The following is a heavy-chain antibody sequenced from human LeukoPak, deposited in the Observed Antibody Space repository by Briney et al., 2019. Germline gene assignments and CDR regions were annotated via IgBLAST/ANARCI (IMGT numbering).Heavy chain of an antibody. CDR1: GFSFSSYE. D-gene: IGHD3-16*01. J-gene: IGHJ4*02. Sequence: GGSLRLSSAASGFSFSSYEMNWVRQAPGKGLEWVSYIRSSGITTYYADSVKGRFTISRDNAKDSLYLQMNSLRAEDTAVYYCVRVGNSLNYFDCWGQGTLVTVSS. V-gene: IGHV3-48*03. CDR2: IRSSGITT. CDR3: VRVGNSLNYFDC.